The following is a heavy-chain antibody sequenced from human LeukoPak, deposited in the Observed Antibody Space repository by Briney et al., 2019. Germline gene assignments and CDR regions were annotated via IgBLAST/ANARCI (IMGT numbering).Heavy chain of an antibody. CDR3: ARAESGSSGTFDY. CDR1: GFTFSSYS. D-gene: IGHD6-19*01. V-gene: IGHV3-48*04. CDR2: ISSSGSTI. J-gene: IGHJ4*02. Sequence: PGGSLRLSCAASGFTFSSYSMNWVRQAPGKGLEWVSYISSSGSTIYYADSVKGRFTISRDNAKNSLYLQMNSLRAEDTAVYYCARAESGSSGTFDYWGQGTLVTVSS.